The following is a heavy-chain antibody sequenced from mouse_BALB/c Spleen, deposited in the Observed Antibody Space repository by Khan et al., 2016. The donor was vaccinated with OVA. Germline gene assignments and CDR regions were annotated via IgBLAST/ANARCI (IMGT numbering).Heavy chain of an antibody. Sequence: QVQLQQSGAELAKPAASVKMSCKASGYTFINYWILWVKQRPGQGLEWIGYINPSTGYTEYNQNFKDKATLTADKSSSTAYMQLSSLTSEDSAVYYCARSCLGRHFDYRGKGASLT. CDR1: GYTFINYW. D-gene: IGHD3-3*01. V-gene: IGHV1-7*01. CDR3: ARSCLGRHFDY. CDR2: INPSTGYT. J-gene: IGHJ2*03.